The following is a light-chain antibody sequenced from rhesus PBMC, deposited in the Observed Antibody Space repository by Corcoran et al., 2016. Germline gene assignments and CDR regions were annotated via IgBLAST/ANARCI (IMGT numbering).Light chain of an antibody. CDR1: QGISSC. V-gene: IGKV1-19*01. CDR3: QQYDDLPLT. CDR2: YES. J-gene: IGKJ4*01. Sequence: DIQMTQSPSSLSASVGDKVTITCHASQGISSCLAWYQQKQGKAPKPSFYYESRLQSGAPSRFSGSGAGTDYTLTISSLQPEDFASLYFQQYDDLPLTFGGGTKVELK.